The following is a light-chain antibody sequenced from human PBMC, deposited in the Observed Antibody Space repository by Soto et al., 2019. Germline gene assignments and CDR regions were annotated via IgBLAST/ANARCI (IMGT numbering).Light chain of an antibody. J-gene: IGKJ3*01. CDR2: GAS. V-gene: IGKV3-15*01. Sequence: ERVMTQSPVPLSVSPGERATLSCRASQTVSSNLAWYQQKPGLSPRLLIYGASTRPTGIPARFSGSWSGTEFTLTISSLQSEDVAVYYCQQYDNWPPSLGPGTKVDIK. CDR1: QTVSSN. CDR3: QQYDNWPPS.